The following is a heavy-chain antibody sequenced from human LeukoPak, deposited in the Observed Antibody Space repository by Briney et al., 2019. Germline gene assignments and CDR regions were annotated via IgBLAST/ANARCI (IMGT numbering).Heavy chain of an antibody. J-gene: IGHJ4*02. Sequence: SETLSLTCTVSGGSISSYYWSWIRRPPGKGLEWIGYIYYSGSTNYNPSLKSRVTISVDTSKNQFSLKLSSVTAADTAVYYCARGVTEYSGYDMGSFDYWGQGTLVTASS. CDR3: ARGVTEYSGYDMGSFDY. D-gene: IGHD5-12*01. V-gene: IGHV4-59*01. CDR1: GGSISSYY. CDR2: IYYSGST.